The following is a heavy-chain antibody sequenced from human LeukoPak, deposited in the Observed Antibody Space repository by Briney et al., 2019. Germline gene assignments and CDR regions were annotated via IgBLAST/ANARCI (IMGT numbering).Heavy chain of an antibody. J-gene: IGHJ4*02. CDR2: IYYSGST. D-gene: IGHD5-18*01. CDR3: ARDSGYSYGPFDY. Sequence: IGYIYYSGSTYYNPSLKSRVTISADTSKNQFSLKLSSVTAADTAVYYCARDSGYSYGPFDYWGQGTLVTVSS. V-gene: IGHV4-30-4*01.